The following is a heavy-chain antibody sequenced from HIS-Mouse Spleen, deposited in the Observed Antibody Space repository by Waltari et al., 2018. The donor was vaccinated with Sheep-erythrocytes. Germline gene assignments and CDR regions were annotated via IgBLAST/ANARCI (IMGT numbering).Heavy chain of an antibody. CDR1: GFTFGSYA. J-gene: IGHJ4*02. V-gene: IGHV3-23*01. D-gene: IGHD7-27*01. Sequence: EVQLLESGGGLVQPGGSLRLSCAASGFTFGSYAMSWVRQAPGKGLEWVSAISGSGGSTYYADSVKGRFTISRDNSKNTLYLQMNSLRAEDTAVYYCAKRRTGDGGLDYWGQGTLVTVSS. CDR2: ISGSGGST. CDR3: AKRRTGDGGLDY.